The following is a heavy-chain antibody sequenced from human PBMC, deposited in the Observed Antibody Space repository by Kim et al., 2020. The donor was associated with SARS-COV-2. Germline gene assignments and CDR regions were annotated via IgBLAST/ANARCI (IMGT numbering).Heavy chain of an antibody. CDR2: IDGSDGTT. Sequence: GGSLRLSCTTSGFTFFGHAMSWVRQAPGKGLEWVSSIDGSDGTTYYVDSVKGRFSISRDDSRNTQYLQMSASRADDTATYYCLKGGWGWIWDYWGQGTLVTVSS. CDR3: LKGGWGWIWDY. D-gene: IGHD2-21*01. J-gene: IGHJ4*02. V-gene: IGHV3-23*01. CDR1: GFTFFGHA.